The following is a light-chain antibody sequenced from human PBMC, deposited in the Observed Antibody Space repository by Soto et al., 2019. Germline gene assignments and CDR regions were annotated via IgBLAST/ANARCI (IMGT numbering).Light chain of an antibody. V-gene: IGKV3-20*01. CDR3: QQYGSSPPG. Sequence: EIVLTQSPGTLSLSPGERATLSCRASQSVSSSYLAWYQQKPGQAPRLLIYGASSRATGIPDRFSGSGSGTDFTLTISRLEPEDFAVYYCQQYGSSPPGFGQGTRL. CDR1: QSVSSSY. CDR2: GAS. J-gene: IGKJ5*01.